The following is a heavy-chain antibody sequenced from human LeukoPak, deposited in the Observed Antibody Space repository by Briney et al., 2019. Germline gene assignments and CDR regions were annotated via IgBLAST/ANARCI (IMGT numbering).Heavy chain of an antibody. Sequence: SETLSLTCTVSGGSISSYYWSWIRQPPGKGLEWIGYIYYSGSTNYNPSLKSRVTISVDTSKNQFSLKLSSVTAADTAVYFCARMIRTVNWFDSWGQGTLVTVSS. CDR1: GGSISSYY. CDR3: ARMIRTVNWFDS. D-gene: IGHD3-16*01. V-gene: IGHV4-59*08. J-gene: IGHJ5*01. CDR2: IYYSGST.